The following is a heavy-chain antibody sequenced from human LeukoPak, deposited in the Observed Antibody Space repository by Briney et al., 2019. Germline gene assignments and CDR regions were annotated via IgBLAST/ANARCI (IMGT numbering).Heavy chain of an antibody. Sequence: ASVKVSCKASGYTFTGYYMHWVRQAPGQGLEWMGWINPNSGGTNYAQKFQGRVTMTRDTSISTAYMELSRLRSDDTAVYYCAREGDCGGDCYYAFDIWGQGTMVTVSS. CDR2: INPNSGGT. D-gene: IGHD2-21*02. J-gene: IGHJ3*02. V-gene: IGHV1-2*02. CDR1: GYTFTGYY. CDR3: AREGDCGGDCYYAFDI.